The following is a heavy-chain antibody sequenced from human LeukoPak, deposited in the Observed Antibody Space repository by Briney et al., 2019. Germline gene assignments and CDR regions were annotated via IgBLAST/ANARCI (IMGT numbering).Heavy chain of an antibody. V-gene: IGHV3-15*01. D-gene: IGHD2-21*02. CDR2: IKSTPDGGTT. J-gene: IGHJ5*02. CDR1: GFTFSNAW. CDR3: STEGLAYCDGDCYS. Sequence: PGGSLRLSCAASGFTFSNAWMSWVRQAPGKGLEWVGRIKSTPDGGTTDYAAPVKDRFSISRDDPKTTLYLVMNSLKTEDTAVYYCSTEGLAYCDGDCYSWGQGTLVTVSS.